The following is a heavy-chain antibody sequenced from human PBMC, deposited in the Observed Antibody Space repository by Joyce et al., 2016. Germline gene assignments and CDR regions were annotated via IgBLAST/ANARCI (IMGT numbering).Heavy chain of an antibody. CDR2: INPRGGST. J-gene: IGHJ4*02. CDR1: GYTFTSYY. Sequence: QVQLVQSGAEVKKPGASVKVSCNASGYTFTSYYIHWVRQAPGQGLEWMGKINPRGGSTTYAQRFQGRVTMTRDTSTSTVYIQLSSLRSEDTAVYYCARWGSDSSAYSDYWGQGTLVTVSS. D-gene: IGHD3-22*01. CDR3: ARWGSDSSAYSDY. V-gene: IGHV1-46*01.